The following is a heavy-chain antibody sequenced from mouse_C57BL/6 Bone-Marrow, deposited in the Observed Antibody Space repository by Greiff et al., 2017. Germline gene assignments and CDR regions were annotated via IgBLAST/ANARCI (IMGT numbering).Heavy chain of an antibody. CDR2: IDPSDSYT. V-gene: IGHV1-50*01. CDR1: GYTFTSYW. CDR3: AREELRLLWYFDV. Sequence: VQLQQPGAELVKPGASVKLSCKASGYTFTSYWMQWVKQRPGQGLEWIGEIDPSDSYTNYNQKFKGKATLTVDTSSSTAYMQLSSLTSGDSAVYYCAREELRLLWYFDVWGTGTTVTVSS. D-gene: IGHD2-12*01. J-gene: IGHJ1*03.